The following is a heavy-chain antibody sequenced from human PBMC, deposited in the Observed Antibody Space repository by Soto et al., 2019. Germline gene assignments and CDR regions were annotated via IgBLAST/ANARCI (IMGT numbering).Heavy chain of an antibody. V-gene: IGHV3-15*01. CDR3: TTVTPAPAPY. CDR2: IKSKTDGGTT. J-gene: IGHJ4*02. Sequence: ADAGVKFGNPGVSRVRQNTGKGLEWVGRIKSKTDGGTTDYAAPVKGRFTISRDDSKNTLYLQMNSLKTEDTAVYYCTTVTPAPAPYWGQGTLVTVSS. CDR1: GVKFGNPG.